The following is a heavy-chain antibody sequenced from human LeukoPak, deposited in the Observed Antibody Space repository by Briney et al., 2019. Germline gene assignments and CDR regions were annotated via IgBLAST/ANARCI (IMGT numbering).Heavy chain of an antibody. CDR3: ARVESGYSFRHYYYYMDV. CDR1: GGSLSSYY. J-gene: IGHJ6*03. D-gene: IGHD3-3*01. V-gene: IGHV4-4*07. CDR2: IYTSGST. Sequence: SETLSLTCTVSGGSLSSYYWSWIRQPAGKGLEWIGRIYTSGSTNYNPSLKSRVTMSVDTSKNQFSLKLSSVTAADTAVYYCARVESGYSFRHYYYYMDVWGKGTTVTVSS.